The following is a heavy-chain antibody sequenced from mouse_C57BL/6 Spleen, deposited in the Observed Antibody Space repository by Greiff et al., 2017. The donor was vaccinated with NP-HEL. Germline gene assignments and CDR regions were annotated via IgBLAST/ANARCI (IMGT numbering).Heavy chain of an antibody. Sequence: EVNVVESGGGLVQPGGSLKLSCAASGFTFSDYYMYWVRQTPEKRLEWVAYISNGGGSTYYPDTVKGRFTISRDNAKNTLYLQMSRLKSEDTAMYYCARHGSSAWYFDVWGTGTTVTVSS. J-gene: IGHJ1*03. CDR1: GFTFSDYY. V-gene: IGHV5-12*01. CDR2: ISNGGGST. CDR3: ARHGSSAWYFDV. D-gene: IGHD1-3*01.